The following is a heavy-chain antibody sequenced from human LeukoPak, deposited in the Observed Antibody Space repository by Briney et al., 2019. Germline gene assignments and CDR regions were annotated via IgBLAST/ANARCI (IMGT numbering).Heavy chain of an antibody. CDR3: ASYGSGSRMDV. Sequence: ASVKVSCKASGYTFTGYYMHWVRQAPGQGVEWMGWINPNSGGTNYARKFQGRVTMTRDTSISTAYMELSRLRSDDTAVYYCASYGSGSRMDVWGQGTTVTVSS. V-gene: IGHV1-2*02. D-gene: IGHD3-10*01. J-gene: IGHJ6*02. CDR1: GYTFTGYY. CDR2: INPNSGGT.